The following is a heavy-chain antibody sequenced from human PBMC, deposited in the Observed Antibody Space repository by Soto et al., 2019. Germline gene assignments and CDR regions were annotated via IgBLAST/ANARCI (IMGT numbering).Heavy chain of an antibody. D-gene: IGHD6-13*01. CDR2: ISGSGGST. J-gene: IGHJ6*02. CDR3: AKEEAYSSSWYYYYGMDV. Sequence: GGSLRLSCAASGFTFSSYAMSWVRQAPGKGLEWVSAISGSGGSTYYADSVKGRFTISRDNSKNTLYLQMNSLRAEDTPVYYCAKEEAYSSSWYYYYGMDVWGQGTTVTVS. V-gene: IGHV3-23*01. CDR1: GFTFSSYA.